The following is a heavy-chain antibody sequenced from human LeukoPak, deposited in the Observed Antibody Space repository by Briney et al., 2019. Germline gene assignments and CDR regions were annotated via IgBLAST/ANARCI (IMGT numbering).Heavy chain of an antibody. CDR1: GGTFSSYA. V-gene: IGHV1-69*04. D-gene: IGHD3-10*01. J-gene: IGHJ4*02. Sequence: ASVKVSCKASGGTFSSYATSWVRQAPGQGLEWMGRIIPILGIANYAQKFQGRVTITADKSTSTAYMELSSLRSEDTAVYYCAREIPASSYYYGSGSCYMEAVYWGQGTLVTVSS. CDR2: IIPILGIA. CDR3: AREIPASSYYYGSGSCYMEAVY.